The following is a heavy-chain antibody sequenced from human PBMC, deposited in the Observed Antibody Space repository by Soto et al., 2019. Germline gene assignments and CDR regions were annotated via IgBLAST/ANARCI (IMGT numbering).Heavy chain of an antibody. V-gene: IGHV3-30*18. CDR2: ISHDGSVT. D-gene: IGHD6-13*01. CDR1: GFTFSTSG. J-gene: IGHJ5*02. Sequence: QVQMVESGGGVVQPGTSLRLSCATSGFTFSTSGMHWVRQAPGKGLEWVAMISHDGSVTYYTDSVQGRFTISRDTPKNTLYLQMHSLRDEDTAIYYCAKDWGSSGWYNWFDPWGQGTRVTVS. CDR3: AKDWGSSGWYNWFDP.